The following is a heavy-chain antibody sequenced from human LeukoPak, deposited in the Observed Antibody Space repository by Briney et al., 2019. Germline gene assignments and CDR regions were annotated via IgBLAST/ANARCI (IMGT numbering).Heavy chain of an antibody. V-gene: IGHV3-30-3*01. J-gene: IGHJ5*01. Sequence: GGSLRLSCAASGFTFSSYAMHWVRQAPGKGLEWVAVISYDGSNKYYADSVKGRFTISRDNSKNTLYLQMNSLRAEDTAVYYCWRGQGAAGYVGRFGPWGQGTLVTVSS. CDR1: GFTFSSYA. D-gene: IGHD3-16*01. CDR2: ISYDGSNK. CDR3: WRGQGAAGYVGRFGP.